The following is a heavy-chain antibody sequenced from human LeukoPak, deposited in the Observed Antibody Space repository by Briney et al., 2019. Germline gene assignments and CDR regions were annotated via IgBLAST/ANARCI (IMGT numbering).Heavy chain of an antibody. J-gene: IGHJ4*02. CDR1: GGSFSSYY. D-gene: IGHD3-3*01. V-gene: IGHV4-34*01. Sequence: PSETLSLTCAVYGGSFSSYYWSWIRQPPGKGLEWIGEINHSGSTNYNPSLKSRVTISVDTSKNQSSLKLSSVTAADTAVYYCARLELKGSGYPPFDYWGQGTLVTVSS. CDR3: ARLELKGSGYPPFDY. CDR2: INHSGST.